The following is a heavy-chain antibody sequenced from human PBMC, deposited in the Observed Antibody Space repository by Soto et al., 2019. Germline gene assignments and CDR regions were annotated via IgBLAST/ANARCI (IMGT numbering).Heavy chain of an antibody. CDR3: TRPIITTAGTDAFDL. CDR2: ISPSSGGT. D-gene: IGHD6-13*01. J-gene: IGHJ3*01. V-gene: IGHV1-46*03. Sequence: QVQLVQSGAEVKKPGASVRVSCKASGYTFTSYYIHWVRQAPGQGPEWMGMISPSSGGTDYAQKFKGRVTMTRDTSTSTVYMELSSLRSEDTAVYFCTRPIITTAGTDAFDLWGQGTLVTVSS. CDR1: GYTFTSYY.